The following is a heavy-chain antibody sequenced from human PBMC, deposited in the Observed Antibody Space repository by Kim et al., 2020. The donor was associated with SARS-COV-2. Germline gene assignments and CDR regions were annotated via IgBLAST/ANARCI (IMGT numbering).Heavy chain of an antibody. Sequence: GGSLRLSCAASGFTFSDYYMSWVRQAPGKGLEWVSYISSSGSTTYYADSVKGRFTISRDNAKNSLYLQMNSLRVDDTAVYYCARGLTGLRSYNWFGPWGQGTLVTVSS. CDR3: ARGLTGLRSYNWFGP. D-gene: IGHD3-16*01. V-gene: IGHV3-11*01. CDR1: GFTFSDYY. CDR2: ISSSGSTT. J-gene: IGHJ5*02.